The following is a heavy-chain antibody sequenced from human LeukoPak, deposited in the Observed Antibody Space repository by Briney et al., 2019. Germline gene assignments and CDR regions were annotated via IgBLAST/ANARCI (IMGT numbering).Heavy chain of an antibody. CDR2: TRNKAKSYTT. CDR3: VTPSRGDYVSFVN. V-gene: IGHV3-72*01. Sequence: GGSVRLSCAVSGLTLSVHYVDCARDAPGKGLEWFGRTRNKAKSYTTHYAASVKGRFTISRDDAKNSVYLQMNGLKSEDTALYYCVTPSRGDYVSFVNWGQGTLVTVSS. D-gene: IGHD4-17*01. CDR1: GLTLSVHY. J-gene: IGHJ4*02.